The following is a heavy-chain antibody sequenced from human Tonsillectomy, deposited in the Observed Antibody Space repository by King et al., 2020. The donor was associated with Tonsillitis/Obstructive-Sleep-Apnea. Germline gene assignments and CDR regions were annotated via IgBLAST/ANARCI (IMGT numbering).Heavy chain of an antibody. J-gene: IGHJ4*02. CDR3: ARGWSCSGGRCYPFDY. D-gene: IGHD2-15*01. CDR1: GYSISSGYY. CDR2: IYHSGST. V-gene: IGHV4-38-2*02. Sequence: TVSGYSISSGYYWGWIRHPPGKGLEWIGSIYHSGSTYYNPSPKSRITISLDTPKNLFSLKLSSLTAADTAVYYCARGWSCSGGRCYPFDYWGQGILVTVSS.